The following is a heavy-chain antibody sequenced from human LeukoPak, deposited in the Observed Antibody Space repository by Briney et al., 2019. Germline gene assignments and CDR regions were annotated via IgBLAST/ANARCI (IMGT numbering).Heavy chain of an antibody. D-gene: IGHD2-15*01. J-gene: IGHJ5*02. CDR2: IKPDGSEG. CDR1: GFTFRSYW. CDR3: ARDSKLRSGGLFDP. Sequence: GGSLRLSCTASGFTFRSYWMSWVRQAPGKGLEWVADIKPDGSEGYYVDSVKGRFTIFRDNAKNSLYLQMNSLRAEDTAVYSCARDSKLRSGGLFDPWGQGTLVTVSS. V-gene: IGHV3-7*01.